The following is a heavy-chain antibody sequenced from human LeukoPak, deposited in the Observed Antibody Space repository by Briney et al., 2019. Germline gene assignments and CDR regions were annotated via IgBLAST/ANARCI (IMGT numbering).Heavy chain of an antibody. J-gene: IGHJ5*02. CDR2: IYYSGST. D-gene: IGHD3-10*01. CDR3: ARVTGSDLWWFDP. Sequence: SETLSLTCTVSGGSISSSSYYWGWIRQPPGKGLEWIGSIYYSGSTYYNPSLKSRFTISVDTSKNQFSLTLSSVTAADTAVYYCARVTGSDLWWFDPWGQGTLVTVSS. CDR1: GGSISSSSYY. V-gene: IGHV4-39*07.